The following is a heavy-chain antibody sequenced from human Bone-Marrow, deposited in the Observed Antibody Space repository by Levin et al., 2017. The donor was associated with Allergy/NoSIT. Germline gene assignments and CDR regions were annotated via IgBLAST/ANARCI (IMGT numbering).Heavy chain of an antibody. Sequence: GESLKISCKGSGYSFYGHWIVWVRQMPGKGPEWMGSIYPDDSDTRYSPSFQAQVTLSADKSLSTVYLHWSSLKASDTPMYYCASLWKPDCRVGNCRLRDHSFDVWGQGTVVTVSS. CDR1: GYSFYGHW. CDR3: ASLWKPDCRVGNCRLRDHSFDV. D-gene: IGHD2-15*01. J-gene: IGHJ3*01. V-gene: IGHV5-51*01. CDR2: IYPDDSDT.